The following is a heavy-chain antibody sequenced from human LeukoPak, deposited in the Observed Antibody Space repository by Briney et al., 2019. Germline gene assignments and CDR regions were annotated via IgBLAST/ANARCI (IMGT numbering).Heavy chain of an antibody. CDR1: GYSISSGYY. J-gene: IGHJ6*03. Sequence: PSETLSLTCAVSGYSISSGYYWTWIRQPPGKGLDYIGIIDHSGTTYYNPSLMSRVTISVDTTKNPFSLRLTSVTAADTAVYYCAREREYYYMDVWGEGTTVSVSS. CDR3: AREREYYYMDV. CDR2: IDHSGTT. V-gene: IGHV4-38-2*02. D-gene: IGHD1-26*01.